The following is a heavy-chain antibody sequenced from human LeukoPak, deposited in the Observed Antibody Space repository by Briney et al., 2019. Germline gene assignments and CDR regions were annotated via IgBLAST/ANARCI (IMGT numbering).Heavy chain of an antibody. D-gene: IGHD1-26*01. CDR1: GFTLTYTW. CDR3: TTGSYYTTGAFDI. CDR2: IRSTKDGGTA. Sequence: GGSLRLSCAGSGFTLTYTWMSWVRQAPGKGLEWIARIRSTKDGGTAEHAAPVKGRFTVSRDDSKNTIYLQMNSLKIEDTALYYCTTGSYYTTGAFDIWGQGTMVTVSS. J-gene: IGHJ3*02. V-gene: IGHV3-15*01.